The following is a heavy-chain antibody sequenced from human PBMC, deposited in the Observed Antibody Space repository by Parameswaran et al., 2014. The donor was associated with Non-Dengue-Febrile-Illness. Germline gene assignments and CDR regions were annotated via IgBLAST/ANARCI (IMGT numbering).Heavy chain of an antibody. D-gene: IGHD3-3*01. CDR3: ARVGRRITIFGVVAPFDY. V-gene: IGHV4-34*01. CDR2: INHSGST. J-gene: IGHJ4*02. Sequence: RWIRQPPRKGLEWIGEINHSGSTNYNPSLKSRVTISVDTSKNQFSLKLSSVTAADTAVYYCARVGRRITIFGVVAPFDYWGQGTLVTVSS.